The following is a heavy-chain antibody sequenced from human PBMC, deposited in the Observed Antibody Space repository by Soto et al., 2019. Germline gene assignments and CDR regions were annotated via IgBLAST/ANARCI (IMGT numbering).Heavy chain of an antibody. J-gene: IGHJ6*02. CDR2: IDPSDSYT. CDR3: ARQDTAMVRYYYGMDV. Sequence: ESLKISCKGSGYSFTSYWISWVRQMPGKGLEWMGRIDPSDSYTNYSPSFQGHVTISADKSISTAYLQWSSLKASDTAMYYCARQDTAMVRYYYGMDVWGQGTTVTVSS. D-gene: IGHD5-18*01. V-gene: IGHV5-10-1*01. CDR1: GYSFTSYW.